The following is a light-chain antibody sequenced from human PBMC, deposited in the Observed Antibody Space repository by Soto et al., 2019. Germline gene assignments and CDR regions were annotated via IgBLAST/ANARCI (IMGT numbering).Light chain of an antibody. CDR1: SSDVGAYNY. J-gene: IGLJ3*02. V-gene: IGLV2-11*01. CDR2: DVS. Sequence: QSALTQPRSVSGSPGQSVTISCTGTSSDVGAYNYVSWYQHHPGKAPKVMTYDVSERPSGVPDRFSGSKSDNKASLTISGLQAEDEADYYCCSYAGSYSWVFGGGTKVTVL. CDR3: CSYAGSYSWV.